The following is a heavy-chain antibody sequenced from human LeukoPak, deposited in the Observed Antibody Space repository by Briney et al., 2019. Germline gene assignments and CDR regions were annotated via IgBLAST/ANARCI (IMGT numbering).Heavy chain of an antibody. J-gene: IGHJ4*02. Sequence: GGSLRLSCAASGFTFSSYAMSWVRQAPGKGLEWVSAISGSGGSTYYADSVKGRFTISRDNSKNTLYLQMNSLRAEDTAVYYCAKAGSYIVVVPAASFDYWGQGTLVTVSS. CDR1: GFTFSSYA. CDR2: ISGSGGST. CDR3: AKAGSYIVVVPAASFDY. D-gene: IGHD2-2*01. V-gene: IGHV3-23*01.